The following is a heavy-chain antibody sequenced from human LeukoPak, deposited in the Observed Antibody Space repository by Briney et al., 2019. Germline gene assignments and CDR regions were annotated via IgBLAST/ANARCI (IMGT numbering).Heavy chain of an antibody. CDR2: IYYSGST. D-gene: IGHD3-3*01. V-gene: IGHV4-39*07. Sequence: SETLSLTCTVSGGSISSSSYYWGWIRQPPGKGLEWIGSIYYSGSTYYNPSLKSRVTISVDTSKNQFSLKLSSVTAADTAVYYCARRVTTAGAFDIWGQGTMITVSS. CDR3: ARRVTTAGAFDI. CDR1: GGSISSSSYY. J-gene: IGHJ3*02.